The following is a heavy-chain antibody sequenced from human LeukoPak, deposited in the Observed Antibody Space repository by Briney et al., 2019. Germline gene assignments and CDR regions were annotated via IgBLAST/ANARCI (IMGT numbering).Heavy chain of an antibody. J-gene: IGHJ4*02. CDR1: GFSFSSHS. V-gene: IGHV3-21*01. CDR2: ITSSRTYI. CDR3: ATDTGGVDY. D-gene: IGHD3-10*01. Sequence: GGSLRLSCAVSGFSFSSHSMNWVRQAPGKGLEWVSSITSSRTYIYYADSVMGRFTISRDDAKNSLYLQMNSLRAEDTAVYYCATDTGGVDYWGQGTLVTVSS.